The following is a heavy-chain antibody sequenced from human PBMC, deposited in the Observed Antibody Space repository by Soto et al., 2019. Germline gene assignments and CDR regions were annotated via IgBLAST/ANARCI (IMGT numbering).Heavy chain of an antibody. Sequence: EVQLVESGGGLVKPGGSLTLSCTASGFTFTDAWMSWVRQAPGKGLEWVGRIKTKADGGTADFAAPVKGRFTMSRDDSKNTLYLQLNNLTTEDTAVYYCTTLPLDYWGQGALVTVSS. CDR3: TTLPLDY. CDR1: GFTFTDAW. CDR2: IKTKADGGTA. J-gene: IGHJ4*02. V-gene: IGHV3-15*01.